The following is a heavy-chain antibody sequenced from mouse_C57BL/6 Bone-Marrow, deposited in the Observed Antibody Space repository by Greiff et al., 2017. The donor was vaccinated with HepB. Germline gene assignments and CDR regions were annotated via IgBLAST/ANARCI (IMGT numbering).Heavy chain of an antibody. CDR2: SRNKANDYTT. D-gene: IGHD2-1*01. CDR3: ARDGGKWYFDV. V-gene: IGHV7-1*01. Sequence: EVQLMESGGGLVQSGRSLRLSCATSGFTFSDFYMEWVRQAPGKGLEWIAASRNKANDYTTEYSESVKGRFIVSRDTSQSILYLQMNALRAEDTAFSYCARDGGKWYFDVWGTGTTVTVSS. CDR1: GFTFSDFY. J-gene: IGHJ1*03.